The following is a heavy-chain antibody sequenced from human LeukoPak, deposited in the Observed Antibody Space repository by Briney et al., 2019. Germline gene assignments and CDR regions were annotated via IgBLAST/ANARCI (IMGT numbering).Heavy chain of an antibody. J-gene: IGHJ4*02. D-gene: IGHD3-22*01. V-gene: IGHV5-51*01. CDR2: IYPGDSDT. CDR1: GYSFTSYW. Sequence: GESLKISCKGSGYSFTSYWIGWVRQMPGKGLEWMGIIYPGDSDTRYSPSFQGQVTISADKSISTAYLQWSSLKASDTAMYYCARHVYYYDSSGYYGGGYFDYWGQGTLVTVSS. CDR3: ARHVYYYDSSGYYGGGYFDY.